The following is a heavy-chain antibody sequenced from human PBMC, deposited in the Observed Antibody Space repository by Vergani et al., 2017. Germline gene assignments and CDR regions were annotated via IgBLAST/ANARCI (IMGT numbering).Heavy chain of an antibody. D-gene: IGHD3-22*01. CDR2: ISSSSSYT. J-gene: IGHJ4*02. Sequence: QVQLVESGGGLVKPGGSLRLSCAASGFTFSDYYISWIRQAPGKGLEWVSYISSSSSYTNYADSVKGRFTISRDNAKNSLYLQMNSLRAEDTAVYYCARDNGDNAPYDSIRYWGQGTLVTVSS. CDR3: ARDNGDNAPYDSIRY. V-gene: IGHV3-11*05. CDR1: GFTFSDYY.